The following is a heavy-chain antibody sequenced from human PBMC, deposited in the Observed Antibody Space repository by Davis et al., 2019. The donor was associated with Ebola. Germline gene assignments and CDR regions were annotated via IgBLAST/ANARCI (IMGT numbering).Heavy chain of an antibody. V-gene: IGHV3-7*03. D-gene: IGHD2-15*01. CDR2: IKQGGSEK. CDR1: GFTFSSYW. CDR3: ARDEVVVAATGWFDP. Sequence: GESLKISCAASGFTFSSYWMSCVRQAPGKGLEWVANIKQGGSEKYYVDSVKGRFTISRDNAKNSLYLQMNSLRAEDTAVYYCARDEVVVAATGWFDPWGQGTLVTVSS. J-gene: IGHJ5*02.